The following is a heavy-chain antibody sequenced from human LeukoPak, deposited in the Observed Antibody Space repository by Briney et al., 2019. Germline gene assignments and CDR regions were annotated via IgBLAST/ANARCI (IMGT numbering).Heavy chain of an antibody. CDR2: IYTSGST. CDR3: ARDGAYIAVAGGIDY. CDR1: GGSISSYY. V-gene: IGHV4-4*07. D-gene: IGHD6-19*01. J-gene: IGHJ4*02. Sequence: SETLSLTCTVSGGSISSYYWSWIRQPAGKGLEWIGRIYTSGSTNYNPSLKSRITMSVDTSKNQFSLKLSSVTAADTAVYYCARDGAYIAVAGGIDYWGQGTLVTVSS.